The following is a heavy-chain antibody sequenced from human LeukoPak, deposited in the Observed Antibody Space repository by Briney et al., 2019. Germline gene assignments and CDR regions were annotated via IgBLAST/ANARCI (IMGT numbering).Heavy chain of an antibody. J-gene: IGHJ1*01. Sequence: PSETLSLTCTVSGNSIRSSSYYWGWIRQSPEKGLEWIGSIYYSGSTYYSASFKSRVTISVDMSQNQFSLKLRSVTAADRAVYYCASRYYYDTRGYFLHWGQGTLVTVSS. CDR2: IYYSGST. V-gene: IGHV4-39*01. D-gene: IGHD3-22*01. CDR1: GNSIRSSSYY. CDR3: ASRYYYDTRGYFLH.